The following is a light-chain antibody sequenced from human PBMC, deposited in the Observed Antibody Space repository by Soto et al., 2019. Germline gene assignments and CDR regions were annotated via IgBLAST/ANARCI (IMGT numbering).Light chain of an antibody. CDR1: QAISSY. Sequence: DIQLTQSPSFLSASVGDRVTITCRASQAISSYLAWYQQKPGKPPKLLIYGASTLQSDVPSRFSGSGSGTEFTLTVSSLQAEDSATYYCQHFNDYPLTFGGGTKVEIK. J-gene: IGKJ4*01. CDR3: QHFNDYPLT. CDR2: GAS. V-gene: IGKV1-9*01.